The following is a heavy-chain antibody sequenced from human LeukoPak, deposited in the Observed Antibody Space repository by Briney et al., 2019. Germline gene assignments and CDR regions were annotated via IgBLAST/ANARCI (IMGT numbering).Heavy chain of an antibody. CDR3: ATPFYCSSTSCSLPFDY. J-gene: IGHJ4*02. D-gene: IGHD2-2*01. V-gene: IGHV3-23*01. CDR2: ISGSGGST. Sequence: GGSPRLSCAASGFTFSSYAMSWVRQAPGKGLEWVSAISGSGGSTYYADSVKGRFTISRDNSKNTLYLQMNSLRAEDTAVYYCATPFYCSSTSCSLPFDYWGQGTLVTVSS. CDR1: GFTFSSYA.